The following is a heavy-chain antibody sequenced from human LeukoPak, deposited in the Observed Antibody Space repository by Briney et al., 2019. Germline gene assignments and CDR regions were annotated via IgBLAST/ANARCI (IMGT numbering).Heavy chain of an antibody. J-gene: IGHJ5*02. CDR1: GYTFTSYA. CDR2: INAGNGNT. D-gene: IGHD6-13*01. CDR3: ARGMPGYSSGGNWFDL. V-gene: IGHV1-3*01. Sequence: GASVTVSFKASGYTFTSYAMHWVRQAPGQRLEWMGWINAGNGNTKYSQKFQGRVTITRDTSASTAYMELSSLRSEDTAVYYCARGMPGYSSGGNWFDLWGQGTLVTVSS.